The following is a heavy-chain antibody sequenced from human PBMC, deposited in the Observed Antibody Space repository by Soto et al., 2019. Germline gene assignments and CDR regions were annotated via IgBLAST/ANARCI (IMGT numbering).Heavy chain of an antibody. CDR1: GGAINRGGYY. CDR3: ALYYDILTGYYRFDY. J-gene: IGHJ4*02. CDR2: IYYSGST. V-gene: IGHV4-31*03. D-gene: IGHD3-9*01. Sequence: HLQESGPGLVKPSQTLSLSCTVSGGAINRGGYYWSWIRQHPGKCLEWIGNIYYSGSTYYNPSLKSRVTISVDTSKNQFSLKRSSVTAADTAVYYCALYYDILTGYYRFDYWGQGTLVTVSS.